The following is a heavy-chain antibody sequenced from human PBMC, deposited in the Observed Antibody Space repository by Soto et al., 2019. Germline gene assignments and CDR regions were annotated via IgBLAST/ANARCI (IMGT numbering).Heavy chain of an antibody. J-gene: IGHJ4*02. CDR2: INPTGGST. Sequence: QVQLVQSGAEVKKPGASVKVSCKASGYTFTSYYMVWVRQAPGQGLEWMGIINPTGGSTTYAQKFHGRGTMTSDTSTSTVYMELNSLRSEDTAVYYCAKEDDYGDFRIDYWGQGTLVTVSS. V-gene: IGHV1-46*01. CDR3: AKEDDYGDFRIDY. CDR1: GYTFTSYY. D-gene: IGHD4-17*01.